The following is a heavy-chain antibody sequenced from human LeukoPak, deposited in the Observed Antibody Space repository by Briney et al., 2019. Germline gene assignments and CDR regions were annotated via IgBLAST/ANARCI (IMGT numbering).Heavy chain of an antibody. CDR2: ISGSGGST. CDR3: AKDSLKYCGGDCYQAY. D-gene: IGHD2-21*02. J-gene: IGHJ4*02. Sequence: PGGSLRLSCAASGFTFSSYGMHWVRQAPGKGLEWVSAISGSGGSTYYADSVKGRFTISRDNSKNTLYLQMNSLRAEDTAVYYCAKDSLKYCGGDCYQAYWGQGTLVTVSS. V-gene: IGHV3-23*01. CDR1: GFTFSSYG.